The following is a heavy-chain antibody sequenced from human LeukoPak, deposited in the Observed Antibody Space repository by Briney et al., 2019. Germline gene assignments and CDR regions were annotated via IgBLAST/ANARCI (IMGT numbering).Heavy chain of an antibody. CDR1: GGSIRSYY. D-gene: IGHD3-10*01. CDR3: ARGFRGPNFDY. CDR2: IYYSGST. Sequence: SETLSLTCTVSGGSIRSYYWSWIRQPPGKGLEWIGYIYYSGSTNYNPSLKSRVTISVDTSKNQFSLKLSSVTAADTAVYYCARGFRGPNFDYWGQGTLVTASS. J-gene: IGHJ4*02. V-gene: IGHV4-59*08.